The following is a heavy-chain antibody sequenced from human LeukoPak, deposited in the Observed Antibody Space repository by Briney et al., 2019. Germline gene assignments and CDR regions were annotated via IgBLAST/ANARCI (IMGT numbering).Heavy chain of an antibody. CDR3: ARAGWGPYYYDSSGYGDY. J-gene: IGHJ4*02. D-gene: IGHD3-22*01. Sequence: ASVKVSCKASGYTFTSYYMHWVRQAPGQGLEWMGIINPSGGSTSYAQKFQGRVTMTRDTSTSTVYMELSSLRSEDTAVYYCARAGWGPYYYDSSGYGDYWGQGTLVTVSS. CDR2: INPSGGST. V-gene: IGHV1-46*01. CDR1: GYTFTSYY.